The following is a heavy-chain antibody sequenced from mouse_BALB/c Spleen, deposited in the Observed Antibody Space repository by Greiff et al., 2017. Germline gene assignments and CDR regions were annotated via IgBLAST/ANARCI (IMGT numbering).Heavy chain of an antibody. V-gene: IGHV1-54*03. Sequence: QVQLKESGAELVRPGTSVKVSCKASGYAFTNYLLEWVKQRPGQGLEWIGVINPGSGGTNYNEKFKGKATLTADKSSSTAYMQLSSLTSDDSAVYFGARGDYDGNYAMDYWGQGTSVTVSS. CDR1: GYAFTNYL. D-gene: IGHD2-4*01. CDR2: INPGSGGT. CDR3: ARGDYDGNYAMDY. J-gene: IGHJ4*01.